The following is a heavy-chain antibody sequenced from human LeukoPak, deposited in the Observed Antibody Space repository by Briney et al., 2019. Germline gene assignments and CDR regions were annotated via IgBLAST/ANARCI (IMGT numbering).Heavy chain of an antibody. D-gene: IGHD2-15*01. CDR3: AILVVVVAATGPDAFDI. Sequence: GGSLRLSCAASGFTFSSYAMSWVRQAPGKGLEWVSAISGSGGSTYYADSVKGRFTISRDNSKNTLYLQMNSLRAEDTAVYYCAILVVVVAATGPDAFDIWGQGTMVTVSS. J-gene: IGHJ3*02. V-gene: IGHV3-23*01. CDR2: ISGSGGST. CDR1: GFTFSSYA.